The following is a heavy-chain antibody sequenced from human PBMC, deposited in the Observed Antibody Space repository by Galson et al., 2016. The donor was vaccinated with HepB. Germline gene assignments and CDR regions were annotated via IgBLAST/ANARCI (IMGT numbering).Heavy chain of an antibody. CDR3: ARDPRYNILTGYYNA. V-gene: IGHV3-9*01. CDR2: ISWNSNNI. CDR1: GFTFDDYT. D-gene: IGHD3-9*01. Sequence: SLRLSCAASGFTFDDYTMHWVRQAPGRGLEWVSGISWNSNNIGYADSVKGRFTISRDNAKNSLFLQMNSLRPEHTAFYYCARDPRYNILTGYYNAWGQGTLVAVSS. J-gene: IGHJ5*02.